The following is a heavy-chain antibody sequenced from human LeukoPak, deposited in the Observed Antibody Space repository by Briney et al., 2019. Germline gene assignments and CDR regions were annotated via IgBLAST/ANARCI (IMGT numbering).Heavy chain of an antibody. CDR3: AKDIGSYYDY. J-gene: IGHJ4*02. CDR1: GFTFSSYE. D-gene: IGHD3-10*01. V-gene: IGHV3-48*03. Sequence: GGSLRLSCAASGFTFSSYEMNWVRQAPGKGLEWVSYISSSGSTIYYADAVKGRFTISRDNSKNTLYLEMNSLRAEDTAVYYCAKDIGSYYDYWGQGILVTVSS. CDR2: ISSSGSTI.